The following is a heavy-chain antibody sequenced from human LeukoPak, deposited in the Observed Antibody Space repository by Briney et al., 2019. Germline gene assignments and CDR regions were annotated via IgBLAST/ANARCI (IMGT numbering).Heavy chain of an antibody. Sequence: GGSLRLSCTASGFAFDEHGMSWVRQVPGKGLEWVSGINWSGGSTGYADPLRGRFTISRDNAKNSLYLQMDSLRAEDTALYYCARGGSGSYGDYFAYWGQGILVTVSS. V-gene: IGHV3-20*04. CDR1: GFAFDEHG. J-gene: IGHJ4*02. CDR2: INWSGGST. CDR3: ARGGSGSYGDYFAY. D-gene: IGHD3-10*01.